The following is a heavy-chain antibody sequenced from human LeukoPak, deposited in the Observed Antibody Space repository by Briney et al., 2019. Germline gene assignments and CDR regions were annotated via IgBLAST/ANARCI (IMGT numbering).Heavy chain of an antibody. Sequence: SETLSLTCSVSGGSVSSGGYYWAWFRKPPGKGLEWIGTIYYRGSTYYDPSLKSRVTISVDTSKNQFSLILNSVTAADTAVYYCARGGTLMTMVNWGQGTLVTVSS. V-gene: IGHV4-39*07. D-gene: IGHD4/OR15-4a*01. CDR1: GGSVSSGGYY. CDR2: IYYRGST. J-gene: IGHJ4*02. CDR3: ARGGTLMTMVN.